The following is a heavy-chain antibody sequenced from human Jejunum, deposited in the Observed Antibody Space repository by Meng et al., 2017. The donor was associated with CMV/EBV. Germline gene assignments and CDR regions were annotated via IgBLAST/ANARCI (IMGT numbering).Heavy chain of an antibody. D-gene: IGHD2-2*01. CDR2: IRYDGSNK. V-gene: IGHV3-30*02. J-gene: IGHJ6*02. Sequence: RQAPGKRLERVEIIRYDGSNKNDAEAVKGRFTIARDNSKSTLYLQMNSLRAEDTAVYYCAKDLVYCSSTSCYAPPPYNNYYGMDVWGQGTTVTVSS. CDR3: AKDLVYCSSTSCYAPPPYNNYYGMDV.